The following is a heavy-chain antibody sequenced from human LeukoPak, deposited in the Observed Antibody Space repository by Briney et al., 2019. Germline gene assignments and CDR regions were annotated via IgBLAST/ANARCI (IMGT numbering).Heavy chain of an antibody. CDR2: ISGSGGNT. Sequence: GGSLRLSCAASGFTFSSYAMNWVRQAPGKGLEWVSAISGSGGNTYYPDSVKGRFTISRDNSKNTLYLQMDSLRAEDTAVYYCATSQWPHLGWSDYWGQGTLVTVSS. CDR3: ATSQWPHLGWSDY. CDR1: GFTFSSYA. V-gene: IGHV3-23*01. D-gene: IGHD6-19*01. J-gene: IGHJ4*02.